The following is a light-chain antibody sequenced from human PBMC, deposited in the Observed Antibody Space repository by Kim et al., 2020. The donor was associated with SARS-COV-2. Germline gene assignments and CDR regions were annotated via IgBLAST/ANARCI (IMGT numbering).Light chain of an antibody. CDR2: GAS. J-gene: IGKJ2*01. CDR3: QQYGSSSYT. Sequence: VALTQSPDTLSLSPGERATLSCRASQSVRSNYLAWYQQKLCQAPRLLIYGASNRATGIPDRFSGSGSGTDFTLTISRLEPEDFALYYCQQYGSSSYTFGQGTKLEI. CDR1: QSVRSNY. V-gene: IGKV3-20*01.